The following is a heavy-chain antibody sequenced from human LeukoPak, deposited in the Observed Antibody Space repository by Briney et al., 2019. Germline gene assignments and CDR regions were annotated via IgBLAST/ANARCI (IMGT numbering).Heavy chain of an antibody. CDR1: GFTFSSYG. V-gene: IGHV3-30*02. J-gene: IGHJ4*02. D-gene: IGHD2-2*01. CDR3: ASDALYSYCSSTSCYGPNDY. CDR2: IRYDGSNK. Sequence: GGSLRLSCAASGFTFSSYGMHWVRQAPGKGLEWVAFIRYDGSNKYYADSVKGRFTISRDNSKNTLYLQMNSLRAEDTAVYYCASDALYSYCSSTSCYGPNDYWGQGTLVTVSS.